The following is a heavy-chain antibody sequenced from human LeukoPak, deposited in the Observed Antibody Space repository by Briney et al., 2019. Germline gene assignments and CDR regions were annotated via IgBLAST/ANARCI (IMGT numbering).Heavy chain of an antibody. CDR3: ARSFSSGYYFLDY. Sequence: SETLSLTCAVYGGSFSGYYWSWIRQPPGKGLEWIGEINHSGSTNYNPSLKSRVTISVDTSKNQFSLKLSSVTAADTAVYYCARSFSSGYYFLDYWGQGTLVTVSS. V-gene: IGHV4-34*01. CDR1: GGSFSGYY. CDR2: INHSGST. D-gene: IGHD3-22*01. J-gene: IGHJ4*02.